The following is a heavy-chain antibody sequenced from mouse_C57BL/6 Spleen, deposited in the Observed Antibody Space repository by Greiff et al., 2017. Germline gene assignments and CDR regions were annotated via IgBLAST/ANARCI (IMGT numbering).Heavy chain of an antibody. J-gene: IGHJ2*01. V-gene: IGHV5-9-1*02. Sequence: DVMLVESGEGLVKPGGSLKLSCAASGFTFSSYAMSWVRQTPEKRLEWVAYISSGGDYIYYADTVKGRFTISRDNARNTLYLQMSSLKSEDTAMYYCTRADYGYFDYWGQGTTLTVSS. D-gene: IGHD1-1*02. CDR1: GFTFSSYA. CDR3: TRADYGYFDY. CDR2: ISSGGDYI.